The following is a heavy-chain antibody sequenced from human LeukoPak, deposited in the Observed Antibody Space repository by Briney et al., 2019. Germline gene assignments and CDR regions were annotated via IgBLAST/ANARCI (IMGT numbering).Heavy chain of an antibody. D-gene: IGHD3-10*01. CDR2: IIHTGNS. CDR3: ARELWFVNAPGSWLDP. V-gene: IGHV4-30-2*01. Sequence: SQTLSLTCTVSGDSISSGDYSWSWIRQPSGKALEWIGYIIHTGNSYYSPSLRSRVTISVDRSRNEFSLRLTSVTAADTAVYYCARELWFVNAPGSWLDPWGQGILVTVSS. CDR1: GDSISSGDYS. J-gene: IGHJ5*02.